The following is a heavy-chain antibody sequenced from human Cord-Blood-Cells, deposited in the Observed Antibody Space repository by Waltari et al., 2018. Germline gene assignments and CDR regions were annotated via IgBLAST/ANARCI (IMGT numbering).Heavy chain of an antibody. V-gene: IGHV4-39*07. Sequence: QLQLQESGPGLVKPSETLSLTCTVSGGSISSSSSYWGWIRQPPGKGLEWIGSIYYSGGTYYNPSLKSRVTISVDTSKNQFSLKLSSVTAADTAVYYCASYDSSGLYFDYWGQGTLVTVSS. CDR2: IYYSGGT. D-gene: IGHD3-22*01. J-gene: IGHJ4*02. CDR3: ASYDSSGLYFDY. CDR1: GGSISSSSSY.